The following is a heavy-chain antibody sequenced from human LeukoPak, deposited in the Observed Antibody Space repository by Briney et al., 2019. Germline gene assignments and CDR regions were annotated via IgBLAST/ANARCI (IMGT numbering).Heavy chain of an antibody. J-gene: IGHJ4*02. Sequence: GGSLRLSCAASGFPFSSYSMTWVRQAPGKGLEWVANIKPDGTTKFYVDSVKGRFTISRDNAFNSLYLQMNSLRAEDTAIYYCARSIPYGTTWYGRSDYWGQGTLVTVSS. CDR1: GFPFSSYS. CDR3: ARSIPYGTTWYGRSDY. D-gene: IGHD6-13*01. V-gene: IGHV3-7*03. CDR2: IKPDGTTK.